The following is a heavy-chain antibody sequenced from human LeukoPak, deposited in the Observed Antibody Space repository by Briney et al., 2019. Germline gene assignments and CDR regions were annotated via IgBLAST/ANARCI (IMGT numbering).Heavy chain of an antibody. Sequence: PGGSLRLSCAASGFTFNNYAMSRVRQAPGKGLEWVSLIMSGGTTYYADSVKGRFTISRDKSKDTLHLQMNSLRAEDTAVYYCAKDLPYSGWAFEIWGLGTMVTVSS. CDR3: AKDLPYSGWAFEI. CDR2: IMSGGTT. D-gene: IGHD6-13*01. J-gene: IGHJ3*02. CDR1: GFTFNNYA. V-gene: IGHV3-23*01.